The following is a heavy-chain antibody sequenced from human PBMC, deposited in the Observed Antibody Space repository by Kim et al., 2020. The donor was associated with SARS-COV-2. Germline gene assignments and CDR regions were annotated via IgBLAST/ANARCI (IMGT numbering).Heavy chain of an antibody. D-gene: IGHD2-15*01. CDR3: AKDRGYCSGGSCFDYYYYGMDV. Sequence: GGSLRLSCAASGFTFDDYAMHWVRQAPGKGLEWVSGISWNSGSIGYADSVKGRFTISRDNAKNSLYLQMNSLRAEDTALYYCAKDRGYCSGGSCFDYYYYGMDVCGQGTTVSVSS. V-gene: IGHV3-9*01. J-gene: IGHJ6*02. CDR1: GFTFDDYA. CDR2: ISWNSGSI.